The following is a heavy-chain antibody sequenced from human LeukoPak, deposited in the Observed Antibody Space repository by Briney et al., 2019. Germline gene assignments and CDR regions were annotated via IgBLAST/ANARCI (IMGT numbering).Heavy chain of an antibody. D-gene: IGHD3-9*01. CDR1: GFTFSSYA. V-gene: IGHV3-23*01. CDR2: ISGSGGST. J-gene: IGHJ4*02. Sequence: GGSLRLSCAASGFTFSSYAMSWVRQAPGKGLEWVSAISGSGGSTYYADSVKGRFTISRDNSKNTLYLQMNSLRAEDTAVYYCAKDRANYDILTGYYGPFDYWGQGTLATVSS. CDR3: AKDRANYDILTGYYGPFDY.